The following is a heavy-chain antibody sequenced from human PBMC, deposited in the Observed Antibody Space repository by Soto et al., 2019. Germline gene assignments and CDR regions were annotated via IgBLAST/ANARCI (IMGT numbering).Heavy chain of an antibody. CDR1: GYIFTSYY. CDR2: ISGYNGNT. CDR3: ARAKYYDILTGNPRGLYYFDY. Sequence: VSVKVSCKASGYIFTSYYISCVRHAPGQGLEWVGWISGYNGNTRNAQKLQGRITMTTDTSTSTAYMELRSLRSDDTAVYYCARAKYYDILTGNPRGLYYFDYWGQGTLVTVSS. V-gene: IGHV1-18*01. D-gene: IGHD3-9*01. J-gene: IGHJ4*02.